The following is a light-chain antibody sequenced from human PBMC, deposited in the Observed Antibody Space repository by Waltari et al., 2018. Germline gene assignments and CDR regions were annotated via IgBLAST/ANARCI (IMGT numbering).Light chain of an antibody. CDR3: QQLNSYPL. CDR2: AAS. CDR1: QGISSY. J-gene: IGKJ4*01. Sequence: DIQLTQSPSFLSASVGDRVNITCRASQGISSYLACYQQKPGKAPKLLIYAASTLQSGVPSRFSGSGSGTEFTLTISSLQPEDFATYYCQQLNSYPLFGGGTKVEIK. V-gene: IGKV1-9*01.